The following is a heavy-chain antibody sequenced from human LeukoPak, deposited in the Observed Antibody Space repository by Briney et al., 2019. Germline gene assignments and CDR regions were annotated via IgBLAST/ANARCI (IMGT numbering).Heavy chain of an antibody. J-gene: IGHJ4*02. CDR2: IYSGGST. Sequence: GGSLRLSCAASGFTVSSNYMSWVRQAPGKGLEWVSVIYSGGSTYYADSVKGRFTISRDNSKNTLYLQMNSLRTEDTAVYYCVSEYDSRNYYQCFDYWGQGTLVTVSS. D-gene: IGHD3-22*01. V-gene: IGHV3-53*05. CDR3: VSEYDSRNYYQCFDY. CDR1: GFTVSSNY.